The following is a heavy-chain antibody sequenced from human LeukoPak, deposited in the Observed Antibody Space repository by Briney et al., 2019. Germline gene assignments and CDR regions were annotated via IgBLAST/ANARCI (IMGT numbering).Heavy chain of an antibody. CDR1: GFTFSSDA. CDR3: ATLPVNSLGSYGSGSYRCDP. Sequence: GGSLRLSCAASGFTFSSDAISWVRQAPGKGLEWVSGISGSGGSTYHADSVKGRFTIPRNNPKNTLHLQMNILPAGAPVLYYFATLPVNSLGSYGSGSYRCDPWGQGTLVTVSS. D-gene: IGHD3-10*01. J-gene: IGHJ5*02. CDR2: ISGSGGST. V-gene: IGHV3-23*01.